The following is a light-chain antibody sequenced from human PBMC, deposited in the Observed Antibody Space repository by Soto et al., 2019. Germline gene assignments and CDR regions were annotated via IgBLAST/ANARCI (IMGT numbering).Light chain of an antibody. CDR1: QSVSSTY. J-gene: IGKJ5*01. V-gene: IGKV3-20*01. CDR2: GAT. CDR3: QQYGSSSIT. Sequence: PGERATLSCRASQSVSSTYLVWYQQKPGQAPRLLIYGATSRATGIPDRFSGSGSGTDFTLTISRLEPEDFAVYYCQQYGSSSITFGQGTRLEIK.